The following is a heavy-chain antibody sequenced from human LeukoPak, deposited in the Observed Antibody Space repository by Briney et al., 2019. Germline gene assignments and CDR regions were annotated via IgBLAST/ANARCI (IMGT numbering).Heavy chain of an antibody. Sequence: ASETLSLTCTVSGGSISSYYWSWIRQPPGKGLEWIGYIYYSGSTNYKSSLKSRVTISVDTSKNQFSLKLSSVTAADTAVYYCARVYYSSSYDYWYFDLWGRGTLVTVSS. CDR2: IYYSGST. CDR3: ARVYYSSSYDYWYFDL. CDR1: GGSISSYY. V-gene: IGHV4-59*01. J-gene: IGHJ2*01. D-gene: IGHD6-13*01.